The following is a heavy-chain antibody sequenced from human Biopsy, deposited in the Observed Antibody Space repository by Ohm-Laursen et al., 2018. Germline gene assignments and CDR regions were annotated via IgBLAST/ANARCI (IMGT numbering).Heavy chain of an antibody. CDR1: GYSVTNDYY. CDR2: IYYDGIT. Sequence: SDTLSLTCAVSGYSVTNDYYWGWIRQPPGKGLEWIGNIYYDGITYYTPSLKSRVAMSVDTSKNQFSLRLTSVTAADTAVYYCARVAGGYAYYYGMDVWGQGTTVTVSS. J-gene: IGHJ6*02. CDR3: ARVAGGYAYYYGMDV. D-gene: IGHD5-12*01. V-gene: IGHV4-38-2*01.